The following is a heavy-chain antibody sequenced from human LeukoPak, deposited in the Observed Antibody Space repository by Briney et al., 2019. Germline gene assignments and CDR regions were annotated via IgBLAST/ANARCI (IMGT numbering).Heavy chain of an antibody. CDR1: GFTFSSYG. CDR2: IWYDGSNK. J-gene: IGHJ4*02. D-gene: IGHD1-26*01. V-gene: IGHV3-33*06. Sequence: GGSLRLSCAASGFTFSSYGMHWVRQAPGKGLEWVAVIWYDGSNKYYADSVKGRFTISRDNSKNTLYLQMNSLRAEDTAVYYCAEDQSGSSTPFDYWGQGTLVTVSS. CDR3: AEDQSGSSTPFDY.